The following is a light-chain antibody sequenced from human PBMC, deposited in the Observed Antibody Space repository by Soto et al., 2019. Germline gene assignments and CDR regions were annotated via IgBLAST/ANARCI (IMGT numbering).Light chain of an antibody. V-gene: IGLV2-8*01. J-gene: IGLJ1*01. CDR2: EVS. CDR1: SSDVGGYAY. Sequence: LTQPPSASGSPGQSVTIACTGTSSDVGGYAYVSWYQQHPGKAPKVIIYEVSKRPSGVPDRFSASKSGNTASLTVSGLQAEDEADYYCCSYAGSNTFVFGTGTKVTVL. CDR3: CSYAGSNTFV.